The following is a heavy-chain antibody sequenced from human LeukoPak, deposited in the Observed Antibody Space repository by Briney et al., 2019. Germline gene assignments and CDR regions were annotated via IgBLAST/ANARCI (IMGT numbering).Heavy chain of an antibody. V-gene: IGHV4-59*01. D-gene: IGHD4-17*01. J-gene: IGHJ4*02. CDR2: LYYSGRT. CDR3: ARGRYNDYGFDY. Sequence: PSETLSLTCTVSGGSISSYYWSWIRHPPGKELEWIGYLYYSGRTNYNPSFKGRVTMSVDTSKSQFSLKLNSMTAADTAVYFCARGRYNDYGFDYWGQGTLVTVSS. CDR1: GGSISSYY.